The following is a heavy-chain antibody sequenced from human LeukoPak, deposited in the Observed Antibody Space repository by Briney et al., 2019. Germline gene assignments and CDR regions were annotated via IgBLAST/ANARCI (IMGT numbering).Heavy chain of an antibody. CDR2: INPNSGGT. CDR1: GSTFTGYY. J-gene: IGHJ4*02. D-gene: IGHD6-13*01. CDR3: ARGGTSIAAAGR. Sequence: GASVKVSCKASGSTFTGYYMHCVRPAPGQRLEGMGWINPNSGGTNYPQKRQCRVTMTRDTSISTAYMELSRLRSDDTAVYYCARGGTSIAAAGRWGQGTLVTASS. V-gene: IGHV1-2*02.